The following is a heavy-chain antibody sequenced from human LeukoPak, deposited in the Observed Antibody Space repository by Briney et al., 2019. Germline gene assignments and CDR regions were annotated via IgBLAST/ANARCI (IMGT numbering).Heavy chain of an antibody. CDR3: AKAEGYSYGYNDY. V-gene: IGHV3-23*01. J-gene: IGHJ4*02. D-gene: IGHD5-18*01. CDR1: GFTFSSYA. Sequence: GSLRLSCAASGFTFSSYAMRWVRQAPGKGLEWVSAISGSGGSTYYADSVKGRFTISRDNSKNTLYLQMNSLRAEDTAVYYCAKAEGYSYGYNDYWGQGTLATVSS. CDR2: ISGSGGST.